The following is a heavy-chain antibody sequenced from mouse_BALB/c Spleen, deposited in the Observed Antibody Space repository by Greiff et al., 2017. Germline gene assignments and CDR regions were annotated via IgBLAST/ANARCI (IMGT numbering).Heavy chain of an antibody. V-gene: IGHV1-54*03. CDR2: INPGSGGT. CDR1: GYAFTNYL. CDR3: ARVYYGNYVDAY. D-gene: IGHD2-1*01. J-gene: IGHJ3*01. Sequence: VQLQQSGAELVRPGTSVKVSCKASGYAFTNYLIEWVKQRPGQGLEWIGVINPGSGGTNYNEKFKGKATLTADKSSSTAYMQLSSLTSDDSAVYFCARVYYGNYVDAYWGQGTLVTVSA.